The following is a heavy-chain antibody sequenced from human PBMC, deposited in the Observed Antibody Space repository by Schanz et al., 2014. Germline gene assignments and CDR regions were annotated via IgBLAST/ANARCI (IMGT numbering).Heavy chain of an antibody. J-gene: IGHJ3*02. Sequence: EVQLVESGGGLVKPGGSLRLSCAASGFSFSNYYMTWVRQAQGKGLEWVGRVKSKADGGTTAYAAPVEGRFTVSRDDSKNMLYLQMDRLKTEDTAVYYCAADPRDWGTYDGFDMWGQGTRVTVSS. CDR1: GFSFSNYY. V-gene: IGHV3-15*01. CDR3: AADPRDWGTYDGFDM. D-gene: IGHD3-16*01. CDR2: VKSKADGGTT.